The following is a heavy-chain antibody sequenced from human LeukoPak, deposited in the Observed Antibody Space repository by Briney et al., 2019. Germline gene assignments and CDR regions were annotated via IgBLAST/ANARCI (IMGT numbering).Heavy chain of an antibody. V-gene: IGHV3-53*01. D-gene: IGHD6-19*01. CDR1: GFTVSSYY. CDR3: ARGMYSSGWYPFDY. Sequence: TGGSLRLSCAASGFTVSSYYLSWVRQAPGKGLEWVSVIYSGGSTYYADSVKGRSTISRDNSKNTLYLQMNSLRAEDTAVYYCARGMYSSGWYPFDYWGQGTLVTVSS. J-gene: IGHJ4*02. CDR2: IYSGGST.